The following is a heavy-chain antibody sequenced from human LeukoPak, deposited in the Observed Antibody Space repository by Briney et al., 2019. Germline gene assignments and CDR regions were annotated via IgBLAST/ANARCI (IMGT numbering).Heavy chain of an antibody. Sequence: ASVKVSCKASGYTFTGYYMHWVRQAPGQVLGWMGWINPNSGGTNYAQKFQGRVTMTRDTSISTAYMELSRLRSDDTAVYYCARDPRLDFWSRFVDYWGQGTLVTVSS. CDR2: INPNSGGT. V-gene: IGHV1-2*02. CDR3: ARDPRLDFWSRFVDY. D-gene: IGHD3-3*01. J-gene: IGHJ4*02. CDR1: GYTFTGYY.